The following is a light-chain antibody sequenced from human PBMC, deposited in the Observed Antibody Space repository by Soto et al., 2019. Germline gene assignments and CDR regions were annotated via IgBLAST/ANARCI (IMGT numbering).Light chain of an antibody. CDR3: QQRSNWQIT. CDR2: GAS. CDR1: QTVSSN. J-gene: IGKJ5*01. V-gene: IGKV3-15*01. Sequence: DILMTQSPATLSVSPGETATLSCRASQTVSSNLAWYHQKPGQAPRILIYGASTRDTGIPARFSGSGSGTDFTLTISRLEPEDVSVYYCQQRSNWQITFGQGTRLEIK.